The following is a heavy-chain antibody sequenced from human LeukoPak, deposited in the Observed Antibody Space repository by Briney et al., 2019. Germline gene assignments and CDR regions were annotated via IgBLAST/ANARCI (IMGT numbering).Heavy chain of an antibody. V-gene: IGHV3-23*01. Sequence: PGASLRLSCAASGFTFSSYAMTWVRQAPGKGLEWVSDIGASGGSPYYADSVKGRFTISRDNSKNTLYVQMHRLRAEDTAVYYCARGYDLIAFWGQGTLVTVSS. CDR1: GFTFSSYA. D-gene: IGHD3-3*01. CDR2: IGASGGSP. CDR3: ARGYDLIAF. J-gene: IGHJ4*02.